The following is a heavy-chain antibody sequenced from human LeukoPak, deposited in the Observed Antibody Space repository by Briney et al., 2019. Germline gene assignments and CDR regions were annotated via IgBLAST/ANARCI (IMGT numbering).Heavy chain of an antibody. CDR1: GFTFSSYW. CDR2: IKQDGSEK. J-gene: IGHJ6*03. V-gene: IGHV3-7*01. Sequence: GGSLRLSCAASGFTFSSYWMSWVRQAPGKGLEWVANIKQDGSEKYYVDSVKGRFTISRDNAKNSLYLQMNSLGAEDTAVYYCARNALVRGTSQYYYYYYYMDVWGKGTPVTVSS. D-gene: IGHD3-10*01. CDR3: ARNALVRGTSQYYYYYYYMDV.